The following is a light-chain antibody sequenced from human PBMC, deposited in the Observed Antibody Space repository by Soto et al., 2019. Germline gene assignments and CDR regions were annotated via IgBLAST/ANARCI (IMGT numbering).Light chain of an antibody. V-gene: IGKV3-20*01. J-gene: IGKJ1*01. CDR1: QSVSSSY. CDR3: QQDGSSPKP. CDR2: GAS. Sequence: EIVLTQSPGTLSLSPGERATLSCRASQSVSSSYLAWYQQKPGQAPRLLIYGASSRATGIPDRFSGSGSGTDFNLTISRLEPEDFAVYYCQQDGSSPKPFGQGTKVEIK.